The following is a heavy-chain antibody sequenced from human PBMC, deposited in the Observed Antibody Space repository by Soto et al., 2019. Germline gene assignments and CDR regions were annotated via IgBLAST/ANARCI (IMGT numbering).Heavy chain of an antibody. V-gene: IGHV3-11*01. CDR1: GFTFSDYY. D-gene: IGHD1-26*01. J-gene: IGHJ4*02. CDR2: ISSSGSTI. Sequence: PGGSLRLSCAASGFTFSDYYMSWIRQAPGKGLEWVSYISSSGSTIYYADSVKGRFTISRDNAKNSLYLQMNSLRAEDTAVYYCARVRAQWELPGVFDYWGQGTLVTAPQ. CDR3: ARVRAQWELPGVFDY.